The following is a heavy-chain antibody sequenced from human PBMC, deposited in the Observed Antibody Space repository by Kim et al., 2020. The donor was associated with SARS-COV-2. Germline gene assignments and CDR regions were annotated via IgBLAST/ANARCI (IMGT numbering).Heavy chain of an antibody. D-gene: IGHD3-10*01. CDR2: ISWNSGSI. Sequence: GGSLRLSCAASGFTFDDYAMHWVRQAPGKGLEWVSGISWNSGSIGYADSVKGRFTISRDNAKNSLYLQMNSLRAEDTALYYCAKGPLYYYGSGSSYGMDVWGQGTTVTVSS. J-gene: IGHJ6*02. V-gene: IGHV3-9*01. CDR1: GFTFDDYA. CDR3: AKGPLYYYGSGSSYGMDV.